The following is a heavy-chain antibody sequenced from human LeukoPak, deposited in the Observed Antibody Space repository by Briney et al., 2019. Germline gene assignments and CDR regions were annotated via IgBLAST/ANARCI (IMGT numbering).Heavy chain of an antibody. V-gene: IGHV1-18*01. D-gene: IGHD6-13*01. CDR1: GYTFTSYG. Sequence: GASVKVSCKASGYTFTSYGISWVRQAPGQGLEWMGWTSAYNGNTNYAQKLQGRVTMTTDTSTSTAYMELRSLRSDDTAVYYCARQYSSSLRGSFDYWGQGTLVTVSS. CDR3: ARQYSSSLRGSFDY. J-gene: IGHJ4*02. CDR2: TSAYNGNT.